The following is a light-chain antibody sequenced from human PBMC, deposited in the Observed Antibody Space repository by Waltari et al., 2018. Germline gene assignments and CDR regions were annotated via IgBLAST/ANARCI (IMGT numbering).Light chain of an antibody. CDR2: VTS. V-gene: IGLV1-40*01. J-gene: IGLJ3*02. Sequence: QSVLTQPPSVSGAPGQRVTISCTGSSSNIGAGYDVHWYQQLPGTAPKLLIYVTSNRPSGVPDRFSGSKSGTSASLAITGLQAEDEADYYCQSYDSSLSGVFGGGTKLTVL. CDR1: SSNIGAGYD. CDR3: QSYDSSLSGV.